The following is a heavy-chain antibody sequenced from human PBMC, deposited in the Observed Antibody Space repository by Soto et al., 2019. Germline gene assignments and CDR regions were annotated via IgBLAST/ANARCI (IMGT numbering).Heavy chain of an antibody. D-gene: IGHD3-9*01. CDR1: NTSISSSNW. CDR3: VRDEDHYDILTGSSLGRAFDI. Sequence: QVQLQESGPSLVKPSGTLSLTCVITNTSISSSNWWSWVRQAPGKGLEWIGEIYHTGRTNYAPSLKSRVTMSIDKSNKRFSLGLTSLTAADTAVSYCVRDEDHYDILTGSSLGRAFDIWGQGTMVTVSS. V-gene: IGHV4-4*02. CDR2: IYHTGRT. J-gene: IGHJ3*02.